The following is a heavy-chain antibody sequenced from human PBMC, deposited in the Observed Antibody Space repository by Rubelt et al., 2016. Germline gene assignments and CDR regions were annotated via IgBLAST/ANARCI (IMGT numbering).Heavy chain of an antibody. J-gene: IGHJ4*03. CDR3: ARDRGDGSYYSVDY. V-gene: IGHV3-74*01. CDR2: ISTDGSAA. Sequence: EVQLVESGGGLVQPGGSLRLSCAAGGFIISSYWMHWVRQVPGKGLVWVSRISTDGSAASYADSVKGRFTISRDNAKNTLYLQMNSLRVEDTAVYYCARDRGDGSYYSVDYWGQGTTVTVSS. CDR1: GFIISSYW. D-gene: IGHD1-26*01.